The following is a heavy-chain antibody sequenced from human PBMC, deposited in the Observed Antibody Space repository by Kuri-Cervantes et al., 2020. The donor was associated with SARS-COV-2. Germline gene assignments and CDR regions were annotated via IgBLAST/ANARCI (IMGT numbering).Heavy chain of an antibody. Sequence: ESLKISCAVYGGSFSGYYWSWIRQPPGKGLEWIGEINHSGSTNYNPSLKSRVTISVDTSKNQFSLKLSSVTAADTAVYYCARGRSFVGNWGQGTLVPSPQ. V-gene: IGHV4-34*01. CDR3: ARGRSFVGN. CDR1: GGSFSGYY. J-gene: IGHJ4*02. CDR2: INHSGST. D-gene: IGHD3-16*01.